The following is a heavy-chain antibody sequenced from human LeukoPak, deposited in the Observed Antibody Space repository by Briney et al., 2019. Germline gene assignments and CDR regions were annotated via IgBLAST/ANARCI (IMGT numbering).Heavy chain of an antibody. D-gene: IGHD3-10*01. J-gene: IGHJ4*02. CDR3: VYDSGNYFDY. V-gene: IGHV4-34*01. Sequence: SETLSLTCAVYGGSFSGYYWSWIRQPPGKGLEWIGEINHSGSTNYNPSLKSRVTISVDTSKNQFSLKLSSVTAADTAVYYCVYDSGNYFDYWGQGTLVTVSS. CDR1: GGSFSGYY. CDR2: INHSGST.